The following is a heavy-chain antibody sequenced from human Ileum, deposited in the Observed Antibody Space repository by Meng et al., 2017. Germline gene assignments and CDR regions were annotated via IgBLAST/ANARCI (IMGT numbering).Heavy chain of an antibody. CDR2: VYHSGST. CDR1: GDSITNTNW. CDR3: ARGGLTLERRPLDY. V-gene: IGHV4-4*02. D-gene: IGHD1-1*01. Sequence: HVQPQESVLGGVEPSGTQTLTCAVSGDSITNTNWWNWVRQPPGKGLEWIGEVYHSGSTNYNPSLQSRVTISIDKSKNQFSLNLTSLTVADTAVYYCARGGLTLERRPLDYWGQGTLVTVSS. J-gene: IGHJ4*02.